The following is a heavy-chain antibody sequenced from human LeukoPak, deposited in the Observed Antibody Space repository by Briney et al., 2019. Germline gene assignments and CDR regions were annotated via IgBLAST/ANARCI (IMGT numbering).Heavy chain of an antibody. CDR1: GYTFTSYA. CDR3: ARGYCSGGSCYRYGMDV. J-gene: IGHJ6*02. V-gene: IGHV7-4-1*01. Sequence: ASVKVSCKASGYTFTSYAMNWVRQAPGQGLEWMGWINTNTGNPTYAQGFTGRFVFSLDTSVSTAYLQICSLKAEDTAVYYCARGYCSGGSCYRYGMDVWGQGTTVTVSS. CDR2: INTNTGNP. D-gene: IGHD2-15*01.